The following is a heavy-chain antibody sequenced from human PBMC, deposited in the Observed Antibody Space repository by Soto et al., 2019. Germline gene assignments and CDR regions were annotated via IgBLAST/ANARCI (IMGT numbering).Heavy chain of an antibody. CDR1: GGTFSSYS. CDR2: FVPLVGTA. V-gene: IGHV1-69*01. Sequence: QVQLVQSGAEVKKPGSSVKVSCKASGGTFSSYSITWVRQAPGQGLEWMGGFVPLVGTANYAQKFQGRLTITAGESASTVYMDLSSLRSDDTAIYYCAIGSTYSGEFEFWGQGSLVTVSS. D-gene: IGHD1-26*01. J-gene: IGHJ4*02. CDR3: AIGSTYSGEFEF.